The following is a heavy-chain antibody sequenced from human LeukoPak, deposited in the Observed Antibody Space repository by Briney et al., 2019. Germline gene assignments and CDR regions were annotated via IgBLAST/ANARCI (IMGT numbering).Heavy chain of an antibody. D-gene: IGHD3-9*01. CDR3: AKGGDILTTYGMDV. CDR1: GFTFDDYA. Sequence: GGSLRLSCAASGFTFDDYAMHWVRRAPGKGLEWVSGISWNSGSIGYADSVKGRFTISRDNAKNSLYLQMNSLRADATALYYCAKGGDILTTYGMDVWGQGTTVTVSS. CDR2: ISWNSGSI. V-gene: IGHV3-9*01. J-gene: IGHJ6*02.